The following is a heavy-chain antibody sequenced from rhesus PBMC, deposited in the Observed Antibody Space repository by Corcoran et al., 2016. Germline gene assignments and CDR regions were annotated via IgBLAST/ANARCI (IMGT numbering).Heavy chain of an antibody. CDR1: GFTFGSYA. D-gene: IGHD3-3*01. CDR2: FIPLVDIT. V-gene: IGHV1-198*02. J-gene: IGHJ1*01. Sequence: QVQLVQSGAEVKKPGASVKVSCKASGFTFGSYAINWVRQAPGQGLEWMGVFIPLVDITNYAEKFQGRVTITSYASTITAYMELRSLRSEEPAVYYCVRGPIFGLVTPTYFEFWGQGALVTVSS. CDR3: VRGPIFGLVTPTYFEF.